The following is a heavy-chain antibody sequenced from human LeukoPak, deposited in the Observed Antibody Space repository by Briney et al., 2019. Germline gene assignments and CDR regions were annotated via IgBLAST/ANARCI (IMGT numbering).Heavy chain of an antibody. CDR2: IRSKAYGGTT. CDR1: GFTFSSYG. D-gene: IGHD3-3*01. CDR3: TRDLVDFWSGYYFDY. Sequence: GGSLRLSCAVSGFTFSSYGMHWVRQAPGKGLEWVGFIRSKAYGGTTEYAASVKGRFTISRDDSKSIAYLQMNSLKTEDTAVYYCTRDLVDFWSGYYFDYWGQGTLVTVSS. J-gene: IGHJ4*02. V-gene: IGHV3-49*04.